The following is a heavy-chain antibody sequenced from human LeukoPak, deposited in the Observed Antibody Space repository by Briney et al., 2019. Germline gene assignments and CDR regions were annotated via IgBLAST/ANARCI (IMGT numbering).Heavy chain of an antibody. V-gene: IGHV6-1*01. CDR1: GDSVSSNTAA. J-gene: IGHJ6*03. D-gene: IGHD6-13*01. CDR3: ARDEAGDTSYYYYMDV. CDR2: TFYRSKWYN. Sequence: SQTLSLTCAISGDSVSSNTAAWNWIRQSPSRGLEWLGRTFYRSKWYNDYAVSVISRITINPDPSKNQFSLQLNSVTPEDTAVYYCARDEAGDTSYYYYMDVWGKGTTVTVSS.